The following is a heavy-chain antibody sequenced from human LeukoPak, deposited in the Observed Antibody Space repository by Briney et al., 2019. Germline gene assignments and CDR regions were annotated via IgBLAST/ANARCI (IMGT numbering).Heavy chain of an antibody. CDR1: GGSISSGDYY. V-gene: IGHV4-30-4*01. CDR3: ARDNSALNYYDSSGLDAFDI. Sequence: SETLSLTCTVSGGSISSGDYYWSWIRQPPGKGLEWIGYIYYSGSTYYNPSLKSRVTISVDTSKNQFSLKLSSVTAADTAVYYCARDNSALNYYDSSGLDAFDIWGQGTMVTVSS. J-gene: IGHJ3*02. D-gene: IGHD3-22*01. CDR2: IYYSGST.